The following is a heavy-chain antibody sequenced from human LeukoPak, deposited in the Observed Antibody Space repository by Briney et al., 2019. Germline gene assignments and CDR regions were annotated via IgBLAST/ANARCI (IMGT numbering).Heavy chain of an antibody. V-gene: IGHV4-59*01. Sequence: PSETLSLTCTVSGGSISGYYWSWIRQPPGKGLEWIGYISYSGTTNYNPSLKSRVTMSVDTSKNQFSLKLSSVTAADTAVYYCARRYCTGSSCYSGFDYWGQGTLVTVSS. CDR1: GGSISGYY. D-gene: IGHD2-15*01. CDR2: ISYSGTT. J-gene: IGHJ4*02. CDR3: ARRYCTGSSCYSGFDY.